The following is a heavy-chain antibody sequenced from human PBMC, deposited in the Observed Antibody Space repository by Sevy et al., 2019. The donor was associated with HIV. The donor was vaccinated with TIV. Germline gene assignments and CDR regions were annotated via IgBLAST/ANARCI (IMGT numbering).Heavy chain of an antibody. Sequence: GGSLRLSCAASGFTFSSYGMHWVRQAPGKGLEWVAFIRYDGSNKYYADSVKGRFTISRDNSKNTLYLQMNSLRAEDTAVYYCAKAISGSSTLNGMDVWGQGTTVTVSS. V-gene: IGHV3-30*02. CDR1: GFTFSSYG. J-gene: IGHJ6*02. D-gene: IGHD2-2*01. CDR3: AKAISGSSTLNGMDV. CDR2: IRYDGSNK.